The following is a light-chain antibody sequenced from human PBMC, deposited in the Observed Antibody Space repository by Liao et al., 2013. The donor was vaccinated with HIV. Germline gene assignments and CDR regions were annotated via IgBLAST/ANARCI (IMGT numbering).Light chain of an antibody. J-gene: IGLJ1*01. V-gene: IGLV3-1*01. CDR3: QAWDSSLYV. CDR1: KLGSKY. CDR2: QDT. Sequence: SYELTQSPSVSVSPGQTASITCSGDKLGSKYVCWYQQKPGQSPVLVIYQDTKRPSGNTATLTISGTQAMDEADYYCQAWDSSLYVFGTGTKVTVL.